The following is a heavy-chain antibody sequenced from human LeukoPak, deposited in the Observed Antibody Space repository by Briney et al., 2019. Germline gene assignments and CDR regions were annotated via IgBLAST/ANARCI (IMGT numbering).Heavy chain of an antibody. V-gene: IGHV3-30*01. CDR1: GFTFSSYA. Sequence: GRSLRLSCAASGFTFSSYAMHWVRQAPGKGLEWVAVISYDGSNKYYADSVKGRFTISRDNSKNTLYLQMNSLRAEDTAVYYCARDSPSKRPITLDYWGQGTLVTVSS. J-gene: IGHJ4*02. CDR3: ARDSPSKRPITLDY. CDR2: ISYDGSNK.